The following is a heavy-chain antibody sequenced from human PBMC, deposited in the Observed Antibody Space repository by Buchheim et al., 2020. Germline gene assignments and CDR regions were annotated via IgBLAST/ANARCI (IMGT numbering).Heavy chain of an antibody. CDR1: GFTFSSYW. V-gene: IGHV3-74*01. Sequence: EVQLVESGGGLVQPGGSLRLSCAASGFTFSSYWMHWVRQAPGKGLVWVSRINSDGSSTSYADSVKGRFTISTDNAKNTLYLQMNSLRAEDTAVYYCASPTITKPYNGPRYYYGMDVWGQGTT. CDR2: INSDGSST. D-gene: IGHD3-3*01. J-gene: IGHJ6*02. CDR3: ASPTITKPYNGPRYYYGMDV.